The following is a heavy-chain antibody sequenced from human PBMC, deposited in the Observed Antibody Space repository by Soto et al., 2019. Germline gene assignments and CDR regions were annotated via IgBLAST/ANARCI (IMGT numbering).Heavy chain of an antibody. Sequence: QPGGSLRLSCAASGFTFSGHAMHWVRQAPGKGLEWVAVISDDGREKYYTDSVKGRFTISRDNSKNTLYLQMNSLRPEDTAVYYCVKVKLGVAATGTLHLPAYWGQGTLVTVSS. CDR3: VKVKLGVAATGTLHLPAY. D-gene: IGHD6-13*01. V-gene: IGHV3-30*18. J-gene: IGHJ4*02. CDR1: GFTFSGHA. CDR2: ISDDGREK.